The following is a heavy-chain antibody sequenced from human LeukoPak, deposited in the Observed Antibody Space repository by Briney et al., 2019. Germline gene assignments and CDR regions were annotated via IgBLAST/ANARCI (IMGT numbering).Heavy chain of an antibody. D-gene: IGHD4-23*01. J-gene: IGHJ6*04. Sequence: GGSLRLSCSPSGFTFSSYAMHWVRQAPGKGLEYVSAISSNGGSTHYADSVKGRFTISRDNSKNTLYLQMSSLRAEDTAVYYCVKASTVEDYYGMDVWGKGTPVTVSS. V-gene: IGHV3-64D*06. CDR1: GFTFSSYA. CDR2: ISSNGGST. CDR3: VKASTVEDYYGMDV.